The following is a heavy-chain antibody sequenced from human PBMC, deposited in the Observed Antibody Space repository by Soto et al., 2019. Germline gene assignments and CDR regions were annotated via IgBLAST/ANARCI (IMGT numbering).Heavy chain of an antibody. D-gene: IGHD3-3*01. V-gene: IGHV3-30*18. CDR1: GFTFSLYG. J-gene: IGHJ4*02. CDR3: AKGRFFTLLRGQSFHN. CDR2: ISYEGRNK. Sequence: QVQLVESGGDVVQPGGSLRLSCAVSGFTFSLYGMHWVRQAPGKGLEWVAFISYEGRNKYYADSVKGRFTISRDNSKKLLPVERETQSLEDTVFYYWAKGRFFTLLRGQSFHNWGQGTRAPVP.